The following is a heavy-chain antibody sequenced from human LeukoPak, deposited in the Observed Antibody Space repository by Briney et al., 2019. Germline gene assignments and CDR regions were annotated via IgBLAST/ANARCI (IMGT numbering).Heavy chain of an antibody. CDR3: AREGIVGATDAFDY. V-gene: IGHV3-11*06. CDR1: GFTFSDYY. J-gene: IGHJ4*02. CDR2: ISSSGSYT. Sequence: GGSLRLSCAASGFTFSDYYMSWVRQAPGKGLEWLSYISSSGSYTNYADSVKGRFTISRDNAKNSLYLQMNSLRAEDTAVYYCAREGIVGATDAFDYWGQGTLVTVSS. D-gene: IGHD1-26*01.